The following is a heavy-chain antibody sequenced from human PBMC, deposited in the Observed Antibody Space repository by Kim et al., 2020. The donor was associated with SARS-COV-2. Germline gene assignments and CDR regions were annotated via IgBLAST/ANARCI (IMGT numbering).Heavy chain of an antibody. D-gene: IGHD5-18*01. CDR3: AREAIQLWLRASLGDWFDP. V-gene: IGHV4-39*07. J-gene: IGHJ5*02. Sequence: SRVTISVDTSKNEFSLKLSSVTAADTAVYYCAREAIQLWLRASLGDWFDPWGQGTLVTVSS.